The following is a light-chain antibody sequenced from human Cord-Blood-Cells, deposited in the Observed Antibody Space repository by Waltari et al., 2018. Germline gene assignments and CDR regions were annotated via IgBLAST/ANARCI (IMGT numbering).Light chain of an antibody. CDR1: RSVSSN. CDR2: GAS. CDR3: QQYNNWPPWT. V-gene: IGKV3-15*01. Sequence: EIVMPQSPATLPVSPGERATLSCRASRSVSSNLAWYQQKPGQAPRLLIYGASTRATGIPARFSGSGSGTEFTLTISSLQSEDFAVYYCQQYNNWPPWTCGQGTKVEIK. J-gene: IGKJ1*01.